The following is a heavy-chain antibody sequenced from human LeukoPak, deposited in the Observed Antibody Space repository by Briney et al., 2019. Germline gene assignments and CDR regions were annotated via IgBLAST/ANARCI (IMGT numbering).Heavy chain of an antibody. J-gene: IGHJ4*02. CDR3: ARAYSSGWYLGRQFDY. D-gene: IGHD6-19*01. Sequence: SETLSLTCTVSGGSISSSSYYWGWIRQPPGKGLEWIGSIYYSGSTYYNPSLKSRVTISVDTSKNQFSLKLSSVTAADTAVYYCARAYSSGWYLGRQFDYWGQGTLVTVSS. CDR1: GGSISSSSYY. CDR2: IYYSGST. V-gene: IGHV4-39*01.